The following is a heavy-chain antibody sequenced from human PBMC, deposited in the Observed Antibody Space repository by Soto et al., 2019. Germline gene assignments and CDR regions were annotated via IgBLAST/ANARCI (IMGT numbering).Heavy chain of an antibody. CDR3: AKAAGYSTSWYGH. D-gene: IGHD6-13*01. V-gene: IGHV3-23*01. CDR2: ISGSGAST. Sequence: PGGSLRLSCAGSGFTFSSYAMTWARQAPGKGLEWVSGISGSGASTYYADSVKGRFTISRDNCKNMLYVQMNSLGAEDTAVYYCAKAAGYSTSWYGHWSQGSLVTVSS. J-gene: IGHJ5*02. CDR1: GFTFSSYA.